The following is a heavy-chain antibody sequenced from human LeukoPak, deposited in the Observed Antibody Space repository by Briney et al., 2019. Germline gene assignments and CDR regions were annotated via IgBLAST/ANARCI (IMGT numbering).Heavy chain of an antibody. CDR2: IIPILGIA. CDR3: ARDKTGPLDY. D-gene: IGHD7-27*01. CDR1: GGTFSSYT. V-gene: IGHV1-69*04. Sequence: SVKVSCKASGGTFSSYTISWVRQAPGQGLEWMGRIIPILGIANYAQKLQGRVTMTTDTSTSTAYMELRSLRSDDTAVYYCARDKTGPLDYWGQGTLVTVSS. J-gene: IGHJ4*02.